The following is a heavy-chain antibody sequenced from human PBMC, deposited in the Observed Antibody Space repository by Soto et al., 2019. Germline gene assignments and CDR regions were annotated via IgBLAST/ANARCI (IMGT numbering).Heavy chain of an antibody. CDR3: GRELCRSGWHFDY. J-gene: IGHJ4*02. CDR2: IIPILGIA. CDR1: GGTFSSYT. Sequence: QVQLVQSGAEVTKPGSSVKVSCKASGGTFSSYTISWVRQAPGQGLEWMGRIIPILGIANYARKFQGRVTITPDKCTRTAYRELGSLRSEDRAVYSCGRELCRSGWHFDYWGQGTLVTVSS. D-gene: IGHD6-19*01. V-gene: IGHV1-69*08.